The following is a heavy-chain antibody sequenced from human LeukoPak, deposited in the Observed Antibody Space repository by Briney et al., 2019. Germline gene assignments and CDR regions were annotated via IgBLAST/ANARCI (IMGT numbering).Heavy chain of an antibody. D-gene: IGHD1-20*01. Sequence: PGGSLRLSCAASGFTFSSYAMSWVRQAPGKGLEWVGRIKSKTDGGTTDYAAPVKGRFTISRDDSKNTLYLQMNSLKTEDTAVYYCTTDLGYRKWYNWNRMDYWGQGTLVTVSS. CDR2: IKSKTDGGTT. CDR1: GFTFSSYA. J-gene: IGHJ4*02. V-gene: IGHV3-15*01. CDR3: TTDLGYRKWYNWNRMDY.